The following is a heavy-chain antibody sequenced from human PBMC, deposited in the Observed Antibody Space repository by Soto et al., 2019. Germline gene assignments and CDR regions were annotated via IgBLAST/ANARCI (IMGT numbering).Heavy chain of an antibody. Sequence: QVQLVESGGGVVQPGRSLRLSCAASGFTFSSYGMHWVRQAPGKGLEWVAVISYDGSNKYYADSVKGRFTISRDNSKNTLYLQMNSLRAEDTAVYYCAKDDNIIWGSGYFDYWGQGTLVTVSS. J-gene: IGHJ4*02. CDR1: GFTFSSYG. D-gene: IGHD3-16*01. CDR2: ISYDGSNK. V-gene: IGHV3-30*18. CDR3: AKDDNIIWGSGYFDY.